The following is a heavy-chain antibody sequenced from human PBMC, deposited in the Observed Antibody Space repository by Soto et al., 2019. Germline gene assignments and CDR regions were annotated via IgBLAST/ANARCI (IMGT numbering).Heavy chain of an antibody. D-gene: IGHD2-21*01. CDR1: GGTFGNYA. J-gene: IGHJ6*02. V-gene: IGHV1-69*06. CDR3: ARVSTPGIYGEDV. Sequence: SVKVSCKASGGTFGNYAISWVRQAPGQGLEWMGKIIPIFKTANYAQKFQGRITITADRSPRTDIAYMELSSLRSEDTAHYYCARVSTPGIYGEDVWGRGTTLTVSS. CDR2: IIPIFKTA.